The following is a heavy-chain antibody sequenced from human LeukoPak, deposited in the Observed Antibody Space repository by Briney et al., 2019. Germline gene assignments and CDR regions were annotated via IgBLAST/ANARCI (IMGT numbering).Heavy chain of an antibody. CDR2: IKQDGSEK. Sequence: GGSLRLSCAASGFTFSSYWMSWVRQAPGKGLEWVANIKQDGSEKYYVDSVKGRFTISRDNAKNSLYLQMNSLRAEDTAGYYCARDSRYSGYDYTSYWGQGTLVTVSS. V-gene: IGHV3-7*01. J-gene: IGHJ4*02. D-gene: IGHD5-12*01. CDR1: GFTFSSYW. CDR3: ARDSRYSGYDYTSY.